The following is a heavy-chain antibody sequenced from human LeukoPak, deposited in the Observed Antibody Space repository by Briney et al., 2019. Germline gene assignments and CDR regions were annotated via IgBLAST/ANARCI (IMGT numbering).Heavy chain of an antibody. Sequence: GGSLRLSCAASGFIFSNYGMHWVRQAPGKGLEWVAFIRYDESNKFYADSVKGRFTISRDNSKNILFLQVNSLRAEDTAVYYCATMQWLEGVDWFDPWGQGTLVTVSS. D-gene: IGHD6-19*01. CDR2: IRYDESNK. CDR3: ATMQWLEGVDWFDP. V-gene: IGHV3-30*02. J-gene: IGHJ5*02. CDR1: GFIFSNYG.